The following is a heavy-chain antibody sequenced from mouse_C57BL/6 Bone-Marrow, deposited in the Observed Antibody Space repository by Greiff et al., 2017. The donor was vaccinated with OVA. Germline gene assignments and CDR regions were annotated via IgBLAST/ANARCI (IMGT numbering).Heavy chain of an antibody. J-gene: IGHJ1*03. V-gene: IGHV1-76*01. CDR1: GYTFTDYY. CDR2: IYPGSGNT. CDR3: AREGLRRDPGYFDV. Sequence: QVQLQQSGAELVRPGASVKLSCKASGYTFTDYYINWVKQRPGQGLEWIARIYPGSGNTYYNEKFKGKATLTAEKSSSTAYMQLSSLTSEDSAVYFGAREGLRRDPGYFDVWGTGTTVTVSS. D-gene: IGHD2-4*01.